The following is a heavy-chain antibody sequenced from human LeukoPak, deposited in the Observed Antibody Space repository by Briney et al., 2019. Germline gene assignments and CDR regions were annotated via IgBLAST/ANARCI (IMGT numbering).Heavy chain of an antibody. V-gene: IGHV4-38-2*02. CDR1: GYSISSGYF. Sequence: TETLSLTCTVSGYSISSGYFWGWIRQPPGKGLEWIGSIYHSALTYYNPSLKSRVTISVDTSKNHFSLKLSSVTAADTAVYSCASIAGSPATYFDFWGRGALVTVSS. J-gene: IGHJ2*01. D-gene: IGHD2-2*01. CDR2: IYHSALT. CDR3: ASIAGSPATYFDF.